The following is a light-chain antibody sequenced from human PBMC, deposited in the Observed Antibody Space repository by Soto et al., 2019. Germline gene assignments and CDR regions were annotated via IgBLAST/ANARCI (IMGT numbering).Light chain of an antibody. CDR2: DDS. J-gene: IGLJ3*02. V-gene: IGLV3-21*02. Sequence: SYELTQPPSVSVAPGQTAKITCGGENIGVKSVNWYLLKPGQAPVLVVYDDSDRPSGIPERFSGSNSNDGATLTISRVEAGDEADYYCQVWDTYVDHGVFGGGTKLTVL. CDR1: NIGVKS. CDR3: QVWDTYVDHGV.